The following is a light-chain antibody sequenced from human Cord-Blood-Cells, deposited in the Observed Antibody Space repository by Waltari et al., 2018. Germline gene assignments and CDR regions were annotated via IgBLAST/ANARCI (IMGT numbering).Light chain of an antibody. V-gene: IGKV1-33*01. J-gene: IGKJ4*01. CDR1: QDIRNY. CDR3: QQYDNLPPLT. CDR2: DAS. Sequence: DIQMTQSPSSLSASVGDRVTITCQARQDIRNYLNWYQQKPGKAPKLLIYDASNLETGVPARFSGSGSETDFTFTVSSLQPEDIGTYYCQQYDNLPPLTFGGGTKVEIK.